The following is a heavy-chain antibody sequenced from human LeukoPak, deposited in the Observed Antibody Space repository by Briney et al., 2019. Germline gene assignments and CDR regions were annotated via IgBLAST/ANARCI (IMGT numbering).Heavy chain of an antibody. Sequence: SETLSLTCTVSGGSISSGGYYWSWIRQHPGKGLEWIGYIYYSGSTYYNPSVKSRVTISVDTSKNQFSLKLSSVTAADTAVYYCARAPYDSSGYYYGYYYGMDVWGQGTTVTVSS. D-gene: IGHD3-22*01. J-gene: IGHJ6*02. CDR3: ARAPYDSSGYYYGYYYGMDV. CDR1: GGSISSGGYY. CDR2: IYYSGST. V-gene: IGHV4-31*03.